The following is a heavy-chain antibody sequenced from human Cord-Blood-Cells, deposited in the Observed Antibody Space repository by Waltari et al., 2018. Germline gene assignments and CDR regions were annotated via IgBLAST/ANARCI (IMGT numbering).Heavy chain of an antibody. CDR3: ASRTIFGVVIIDY. CDR1: GFPFSSYA. CDR2: ISGSGGST. J-gene: IGHJ4*02. D-gene: IGHD3-3*01. Sequence: EVQLLESGGGLVQPGGSLRLSCAASGFPFSSYAMSWVRQAPGKGLEWVSAISGSGGSTYYADSVKGRFTISRDNSKNTLYLQMNSLRAEDTAVYYCASRTIFGVVIIDYWGQGTLVTVSS. V-gene: IGHV3-23*01.